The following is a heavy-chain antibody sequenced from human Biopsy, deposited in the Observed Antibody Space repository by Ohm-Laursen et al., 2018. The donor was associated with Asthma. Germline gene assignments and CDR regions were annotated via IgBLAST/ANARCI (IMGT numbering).Heavy chain of an antibody. D-gene: IGHD4-17*01. J-gene: IGHJ6*02. CDR1: GAYIGSRDHH. Sequence: SETLSLTCTVGGAYIGSRDHHWSWIRQSPGTGLEWIGFVFWSGTTHYNRSLERRLSISIDTTRNEFSMTLRSVTAADTAVYLCARVASYGDLYFGIDVWGPGTTVTVSS. CDR2: VFWSGTT. V-gene: IGHV4-30-4*01. CDR3: ARVASYGDLYFGIDV.